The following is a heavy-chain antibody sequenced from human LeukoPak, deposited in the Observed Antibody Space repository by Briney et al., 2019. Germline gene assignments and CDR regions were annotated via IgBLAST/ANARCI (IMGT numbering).Heavy chain of an antibody. D-gene: IGHD2-21*01. CDR3: ARVTPAGLAYDY. Sequence: ALVKVSCKASGYTFTSYGISWVRQAPGQGLEWMGWISAYNGNTNYAQKLQGRVTMTTDTSTSTAYMELRSLRSDDTAVYYCARVTPAGLAYDYWGQGTLVTVSS. CDR2: ISAYNGNT. CDR1: GYTFTSYG. V-gene: IGHV1-18*01. J-gene: IGHJ4*02.